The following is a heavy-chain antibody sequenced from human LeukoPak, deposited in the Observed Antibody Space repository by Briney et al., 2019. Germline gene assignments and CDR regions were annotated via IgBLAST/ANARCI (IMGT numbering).Heavy chain of an antibody. J-gene: IGHJ3*02. D-gene: IGHD6-13*01. CDR3: ARSGPDRPQQLERGAFDI. CDR1: GYTFTSYG. V-gene: IGHV1-18*01. CDR2: ISAYNGNT. Sequence: ASVKVSCKASGYTFTSYGISWVRQAPGQGLEWMGWISAYNGNTNYAQKLQGRVTMTTDTSTSTAYMELRSLRSDDTAVYYCARSGPDRPQQLERGAFDIWGQGTMVTVSS.